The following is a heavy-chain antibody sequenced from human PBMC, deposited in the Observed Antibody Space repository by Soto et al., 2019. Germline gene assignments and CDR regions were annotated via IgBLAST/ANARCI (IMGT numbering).Heavy chain of an antibody. CDR3: ARDRLGATGDY. CDR2: ISAYNSNI. CDR1: GYTFTSYG. D-gene: IGHD1-26*01. Sequence: ASVKVSCKASGYTFTSYGISWVLQTPGQGLEWMGWISAYNSNINYAQKLQGRVTMTTDTSTSTAYMELRSLRSDDTAVYFCARDRLGATGDYWGQGTLVTVSS. J-gene: IGHJ4*02. V-gene: IGHV1-18*01.